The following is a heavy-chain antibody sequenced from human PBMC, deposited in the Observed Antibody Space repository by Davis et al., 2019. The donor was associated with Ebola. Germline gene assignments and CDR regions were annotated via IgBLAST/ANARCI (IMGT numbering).Heavy chain of an antibody. CDR2: FDPEDGET. Sequence: AASVKVSCKVSGYTLTELSMHWVRQAPGKGLEWMGGFDPEDGETIYAQKFQGRVTMTRDTSTSTVYMELSSLRSEDTAVYYCARGRYSSSSGGWFDPWGQGTLVTVSS. V-gene: IGHV1-24*01. CDR3: ARGRYSSSSGGWFDP. J-gene: IGHJ5*02. CDR1: GYTLTELS. D-gene: IGHD6-6*01.